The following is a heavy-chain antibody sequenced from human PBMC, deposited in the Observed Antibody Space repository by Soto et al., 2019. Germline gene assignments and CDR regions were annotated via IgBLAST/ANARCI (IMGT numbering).Heavy chain of an antibody. CDR1: GGSISSGGYY. CDR3: ARVVPAAIVDY. Sequence: SETLSLTCTVSGGSISSGGYYWSWIRQHPGKGLEWIGYIYYSGSTYYNPSLKSRVTISVDTSKNQFSLKLSSVTAADTAVYYCARVVPAAIVDYWGQGTLVTVS. D-gene: IGHD2-2*01. V-gene: IGHV4-31*03. J-gene: IGHJ4*02. CDR2: IYYSGST.